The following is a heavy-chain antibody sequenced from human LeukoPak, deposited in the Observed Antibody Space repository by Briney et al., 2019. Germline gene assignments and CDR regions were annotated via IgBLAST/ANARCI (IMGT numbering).Heavy chain of an antibody. J-gene: IGHJ6*03. CDR3: ARAYNWNFYYMDV. V-gene: IGHV4-59*01. D-gene: IGHD1-20*01. Sequence: SETLSLTCAVYGGSFSGYYWSWIRQPPGKGLEWIGYIYYSGSTYYNPSLKSRVTISVDTSKNQFSLKLSSVTAADTAVYYCARAYNWNFYYMDVWGKGTTVTVSS. CDR1: GGSFSGYY. CDR2: IYYSGST.